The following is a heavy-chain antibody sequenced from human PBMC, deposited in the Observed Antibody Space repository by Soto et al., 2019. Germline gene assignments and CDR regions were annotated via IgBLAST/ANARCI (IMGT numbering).Heavy chain of an antibody. D-gene: IGHD6-19*01. CDR2: IYYSGST. J-gene: IGHJ4*02. V-gene: IGHV4-59*01. CDR1: GGSISSYY. CDR3: AMAVAGTVDY. Sequence: PSETLSLTCTVSGGSISSYYWSWIRQPPGKGLEWIGYIYYSGSTNYNPSLKSRVTISVDTSKNQFSLKLSSVTAADTAVYYCAMAVAGTVDYWGQGTLVTVSS.